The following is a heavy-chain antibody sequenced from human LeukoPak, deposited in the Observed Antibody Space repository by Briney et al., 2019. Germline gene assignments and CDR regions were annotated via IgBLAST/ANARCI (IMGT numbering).Heavy chain of an antibody. Sequence: ASVKVSCKASGYTFSSYGISWVRQTPGQGLEWMGWISTYNGNTNYAQNLQGRVTMITDTSTNTAYMELRSLTFDDTAVYYCARDFLSTLGEIGYWSQGTLVTVSS. CDR3: ARDFLSTLGEIGY. D-gene: IGHD3-16*01. J-gene: IGHJ4*02. CDR2: ISTYNGNT. V-gene: IGHV1-18*01. CDR1: GYTFSSYG.